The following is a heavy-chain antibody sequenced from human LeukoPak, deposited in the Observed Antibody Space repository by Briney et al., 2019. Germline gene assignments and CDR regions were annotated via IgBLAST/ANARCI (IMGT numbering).Heavy chain of an antibody. Sequence: PSETLSLTCTVSGGSISSYYWSWNRQPPGKGLEWIGYIYTSGSTNYNPSLKSRVTISVDTSKNQFSLKLSSVTAADTAVYYCARSGYSGYDFNYFDYWGQGTLVTVSS. CDR1: GGSISSYY. CDR3: ARSGYSGYDFNYFDY. CDR2: IYTSGST. J-gene: IGHJ4*02. D-gene: IGHD5-12*01. V-gene: IGHV4-4*09.